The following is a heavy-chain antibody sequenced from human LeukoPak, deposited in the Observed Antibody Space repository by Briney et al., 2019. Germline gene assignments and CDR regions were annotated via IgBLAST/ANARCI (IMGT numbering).Heavy chain of an antibody. J-gene: IGHJ6*02. Sequence: SETLSLTCTVSGGSLSSSSYYWGWLRQPPGKGLEWVGSIYYSGSTYYNPSLKSRVTISVDTSKNQFSLKLSSVTAADTAVYYCARQMYSSSWYANPYYYYYGMDVWGQGTTVTVSS. V-gene: IGHV4-39*01. D-gene: IGHD6-13*01. CDR3: ARQMYSSSWYANPYYYYYGMDV. CDR2: IYYSGST. CDR1: GGSLSSSSYY.